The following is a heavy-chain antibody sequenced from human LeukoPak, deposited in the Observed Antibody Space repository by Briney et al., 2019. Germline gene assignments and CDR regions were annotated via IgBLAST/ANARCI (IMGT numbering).Heavy chain of an antibody. Sequence: ASVTVSCKASGYSFTRFFIHWVRQAPGQGLEWMGLIIPSDGSTRYAQKFQGRVTMTRDTSTSTVYMELSSLRSENTGVYYCARGKVVTMVRGVIITYFDYWGQGTLVTVSS. D-gene: IGHD3-10*01. CDR2: IIPSDGST. CDR3: ARGKVVTMVRGVIITYFDY. V-gene: IGHV1-46*01. J-gene: IGHJ4*02. CDR1: GYSFTRFF.